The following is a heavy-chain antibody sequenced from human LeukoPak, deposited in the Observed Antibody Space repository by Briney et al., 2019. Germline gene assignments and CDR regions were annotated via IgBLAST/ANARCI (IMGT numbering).Heavy chain of an antibody. Sequence: SETLSLTCTVSGGSISSYYWSWIRQPPGKGLEWIGYIYYSGSTNYNPSLKSRVTISVDTSKNQFSLKLSSVTAADTAVYYCARDVGFDPWGQETLVTVSS. CDR3: ARDVGFDP. V-gene: IGHV4-59*01. CDR1: GGSISSYY. CDR2: IYYSGST. J-gene: IGHJ5*02. D-gene: IGHD2-21*01.